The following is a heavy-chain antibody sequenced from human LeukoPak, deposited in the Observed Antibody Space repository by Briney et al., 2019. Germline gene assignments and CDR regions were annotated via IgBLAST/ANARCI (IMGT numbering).Heavy chain of an antibody. Sequence: GGTLRLSCAVSGFTFDGGGYSWGWLPQPPGQGLDSVSGRSWNSGSIGYADSVKGRFTISRDNAKNSLYLQMNSLRAEDTALYYCAKDISAMASYYYYGMDVWGQGTTVTVSS. D-gene: IGHD5-18*01. CDR2: RSWNSGSI. J-gene: IGHJ6*02. V-gene: IGHV3-9*01. CDR1: GFTFDGGGYS. CDR3: AKDISAMASYYYYGMDV.